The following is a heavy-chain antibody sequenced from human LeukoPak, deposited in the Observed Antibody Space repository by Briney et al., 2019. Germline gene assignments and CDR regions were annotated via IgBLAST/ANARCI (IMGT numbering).Heavy chain of an antibody. D-gene: IGHD2-21*01. CDR3: ARVGRAISPWYFDL. CDR1: GGSISSYY. Sequence: PSETLSLTCTVSGGSISSYYWSWIRQPAGKGLEWIGRIYTSGSTNYNPSLKSRVTMSVDTSKNQFSLKLSSVTAADTAVYYCARVGRAISPWYFDLWGRGTLVTVSS. CDR2: IYTSGST. V-gene: IGHV4-4*07. J-gene: IGHJ2*01.